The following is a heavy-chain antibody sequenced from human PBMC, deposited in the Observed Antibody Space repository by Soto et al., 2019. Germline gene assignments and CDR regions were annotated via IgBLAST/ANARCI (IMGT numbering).Heavy chain of an antibody. Sequence: PGGSLRLSCVASGLSFSDEYMGWIRQAPGKGLEWISYISSGSSYTKYADSVKGRFTISRDDGNSFLYLQMNSLRVEDTAIYYCVGARGPGNGDWLDPSGQGPLVTVYS. J-gene: IGHJ5*02. V-gene: IGHV3-11*06. CDR1: GLSFSDEY. CDR3: VGARGPGNGDWLDP. D-gene: IGHD3-16*01. CDR2: ISSGSSYT.